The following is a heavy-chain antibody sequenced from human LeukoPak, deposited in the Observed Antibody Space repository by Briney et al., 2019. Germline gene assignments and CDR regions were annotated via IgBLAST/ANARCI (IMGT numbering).Heavy chain of an antibody. CDR1: GGSISSYY. CDR2: IYYSGST. J-gene: IGHJ4*02. D-gene: IGHD6-19*01. Sequence: SETLSLTCTVSGGSISSYYWSWIRQPPGKGLEWIGYIYYSGSTNYNPSLKSRVTISVDTSKNQFSLKLSSVTAADTAVYYCARVRRRSSGQREAFDYWGQGTLVTVSS. CDR3: ARVRRRSSGQREAFDY. V-gene: IGHV4-59*01.